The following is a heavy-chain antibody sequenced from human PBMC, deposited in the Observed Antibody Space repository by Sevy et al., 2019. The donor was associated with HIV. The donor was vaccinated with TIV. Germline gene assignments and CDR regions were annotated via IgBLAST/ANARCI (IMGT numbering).Heavy chain of an antibody. CDR3: ARGPDTEISLENVLRSFEWVFRGKSFDY. CDR2: IWYDGTKQ. CDR1: GFTFSSYA. Sequence: GGSLRLSCAASGFTFSSYAMSWVRQAPGKGLEWVAVIWYDGTKQYYADSVKGRVTISRDNSKNTMYLHMNALRAEDTAVYYCARGPDTEISLENVLRSFEWVFRGKSFDYWGQGTLVTVSS. J-gene: IGHJ4*02. V-gene: IGHV3-30*04. D-gene: IGHD3-3*01.